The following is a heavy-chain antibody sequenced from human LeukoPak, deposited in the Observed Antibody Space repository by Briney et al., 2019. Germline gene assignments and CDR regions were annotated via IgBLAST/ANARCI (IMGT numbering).Heavy chain of an antibody. J-gene: IGHJ4*02. Sequence: PGGSLRLSCAASGFTFSSHGMSWVRQAPGKGLEWVSAISGSGGSTYYADSVKGRFTISRDNSKNTLYLQMNSLRAEDTAVYYCAKGLYYYDSSGYYLFDYWGQGTLVTVSS. CDR3: AKGLYYYDSSGYYLFDY. D-gene: IGHD3-22*01. V-gene: IGHV3-23*01. CDR2: ISGSGGST. CDR1: GFTFSSHG.